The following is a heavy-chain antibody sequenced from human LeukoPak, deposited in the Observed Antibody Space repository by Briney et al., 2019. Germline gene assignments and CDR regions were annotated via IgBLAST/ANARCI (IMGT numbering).Heavy chain of an antibody. D-gene: IGHD3-9*01. V-gene: IGHV4-34*01. CDR2: INHSGST. CDR3: ARGVVLRYFDWLKRSNWFDP. CDR1: GGSFSGYY. Sequence: PSETLSLTCAVYGGSFSGYYWSWIRQPPGKGLEWIGEINHSGSTNYNPSLKGRVTISVDTSKNQFSLKLSSVTAADTAVYYCARGVVLRYFDWLKRSNWFDPWGQGTLVTVSS. J-gene: IGHJ5*02.